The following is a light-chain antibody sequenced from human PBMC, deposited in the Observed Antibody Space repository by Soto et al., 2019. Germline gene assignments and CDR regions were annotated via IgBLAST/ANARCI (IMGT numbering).Light chain of an antibody. CDR3: AAWDDSLSGPV. Sequence: QSVLTQPPSVSAAPGQKVTISCSGSSSNIGNNYVSWYQQLPGTAPKLLIYDNNKRPSGIPDRFSGSKSGTSASLAIGGLRSEDEADYYCAAWDDSLSGPVFGGGTKVTVL. CDR2: DNN. J-gene: IGLJ2*01. CDR1: SSNIGNNY. V-gene: IGLV1-51*01.